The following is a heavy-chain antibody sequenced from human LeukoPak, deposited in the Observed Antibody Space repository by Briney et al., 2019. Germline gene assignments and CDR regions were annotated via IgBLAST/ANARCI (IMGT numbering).Heavy chain of an antibody. CDR1: GGTFSRYA. D-gene: IGHD6-13*01. V-gene: IGHV1-69*04. Sequence: GASVKVSCKASGGTFSRYAISRARQAPGQGLEWMGRIIPILGIANYAQKFQGRVTITADKSTSTAYMELSSLRSEDTAVYYCARRGSSSWEYYFDYWGQGTLVTVSS. CDR2: IIPILGIA. CDR3: ARRGSSSWEYYFDY. J-gene: IGHJ4*02.